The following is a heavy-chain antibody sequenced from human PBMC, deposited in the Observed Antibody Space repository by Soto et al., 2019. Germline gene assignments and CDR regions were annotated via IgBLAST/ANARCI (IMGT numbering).Heavy chain of an antibody. CDR3: SRQASDFWSGKPQYYMDV. D-gene: IGHD3-3*01. Sequence: EVQLVESGGGLVQPGGSLKLSCAVSGFTFSGSAMHWVRQASGKGLAWVGRIRSKGNNYATVYGSSLKGRFTISRDDAKNTAYLQMNSLNTEDTAVYYCSRQASDFWSGKPQYYMDVWGKGTTVTVSS. V-gene: IGHV3-73*01. CDR2: IRSKGNNYAT. J-gene: IGHJ6*03. CDR1: GFTFSGSA.